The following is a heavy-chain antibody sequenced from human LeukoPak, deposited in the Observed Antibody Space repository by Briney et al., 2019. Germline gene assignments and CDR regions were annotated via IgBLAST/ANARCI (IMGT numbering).Heavy chain of an antibody. CDR2: IYYSGST. J-gene: IGHJ4*02. Sequence: SQTLSLTCTVSGGSISSGGYYWSWIRQHPGKGLEWIGYIYYSGSTYYNPSLKSRVTISVDTSKDQFSLKLSSVTAADTAVYYCPRTGSYRFKYYFDYWGQGTLVTVSS. V-gene: IGHV4-31*03. D-gene: IGHD3-16*02. CDR1: GGSISSGGYY. CDR3: PRTGSYRFKYYFDY.